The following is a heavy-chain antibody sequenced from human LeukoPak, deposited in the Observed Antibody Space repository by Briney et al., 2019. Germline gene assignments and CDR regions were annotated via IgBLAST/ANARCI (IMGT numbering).Heavy chain of an antibody. CDR2: IYYSGST. Sequence: SETLSLTCTVFGGSISSGGYYWSWIRQHPGKGLEWIGYIYYSGSTYYNPSLKSRVTISVDTSKNQFSLKLSSVTAADTAVYYCARAAAGTLLSHAFDIWGQGTMVTVSS. CDR3: ARAAAGTLLSHAFDI. D-gene: IGHD6-13*01. CDR1: GGSISSGGYY. J-gene: IGHJ3*02. V-gene: IGHV4-31*03.